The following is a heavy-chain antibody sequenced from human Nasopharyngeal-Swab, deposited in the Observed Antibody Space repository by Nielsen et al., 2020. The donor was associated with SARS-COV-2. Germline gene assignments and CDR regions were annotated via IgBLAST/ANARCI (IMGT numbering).Heavy chain of an antibody. CDR2: ISSSCDYI. D-gene: IGHD6-13*01. CDR1: GFTFSIYT. CDR3: AKDSGRSSWHNTHIFDY. V-gene: IGHV3-21*04. Sequence: GGSLRLSCAASGFTFSIYTMNWVRQAPGKGLEWVSAISSSCDYIYYAGSVKGRFTISRDNAKNSLYLQMNSLRAEDTAIYYCAKDSGRSSWHNTHIFDYWGQGTLVTVSS. J-gene: IGHJ4*02.